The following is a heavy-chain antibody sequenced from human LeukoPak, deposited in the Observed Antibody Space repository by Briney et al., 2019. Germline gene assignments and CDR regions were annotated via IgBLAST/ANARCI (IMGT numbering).Heavy chain of an antibody. CDR2: IVVGSGNT. V-gene: IGHV1-58*01. D-gene: IGHD6-13*01. CDR1: GFTFTSSA. J-gene: IGHJ5*02. CDR3: AADRPRSSSWYDHP. Sequence: SVKVSCKASGFTFTSSAVQWVRQARGHRLEWIGWIVVGSGNTNYAQKFQERVTITRDMSTSTAYMELSSLRSEDTAVYYCAADRPRSSSWYDHPWGQGTLVTVSS.